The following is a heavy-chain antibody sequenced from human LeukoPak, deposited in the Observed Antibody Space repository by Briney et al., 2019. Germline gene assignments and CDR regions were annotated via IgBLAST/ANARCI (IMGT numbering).Heavy chain of an antibody. J-gene: IGHJ4*02. Sequence: GGSLRLSCAASGFTFSSYEMNWVRQAPGKGLEWVSYISSSGSTIYYADSVKGRFTISRDNAKNSLYPQMNSLRAEDTAVYYCARGPHYYGSGSEDKPLDYWAREPWSPSPQ. CDR1: GFTFSSYE. D-gene: IGHD3-10*01. CDR3: ARGPHYYGSGSEDKPLDY. V-gene: IGHV3-48*03. CDR2: ISSSGSTI.